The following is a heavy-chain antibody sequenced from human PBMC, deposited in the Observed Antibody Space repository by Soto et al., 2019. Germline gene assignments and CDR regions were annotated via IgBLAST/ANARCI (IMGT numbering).Heavy chain of an antibody. V-gene: IGHV3-33*01. CDR2: IRYDGSNT. J-gene: IGHJ4*02. CDR1: GFIFSSFG. CDR3: VRDLLGSGGHFDY. Sequence: QVQLVESGGGVVQPGRSLRLSCAASGFIFSSFGMHWVRQAPGKGLEWVSNIRYDGSNTYYVDSVKGRFTISRDNSRNTLYLQMNSLSAEDTAVYHCVRDLLGSGGHFDYWGQGTLVTVSS. D-gene: IGHD7-27*01.